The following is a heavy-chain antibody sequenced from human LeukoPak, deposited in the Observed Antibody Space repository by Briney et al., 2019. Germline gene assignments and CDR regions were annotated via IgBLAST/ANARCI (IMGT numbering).Heavy chain of an antibody. CDR3: ARGRDEWFFEYYYYMDV. J-gene: IGHJ6*03. Sequence: GGSLRLSCAASGFTFSSYSMNWVRQAPGKGLEWVSSISSSSSYIYYADSVKGRFTISRDNAKNSLYLQMNSLRAEDTAVYYCARGRDEWFFEYYYYMDVWGKGTTVTVSS. V-gene: IGHV3-21*01. CDR2: ISSSSSYI. CDR1: GFTFSSYS. D-gene: IGHD3-3*01.